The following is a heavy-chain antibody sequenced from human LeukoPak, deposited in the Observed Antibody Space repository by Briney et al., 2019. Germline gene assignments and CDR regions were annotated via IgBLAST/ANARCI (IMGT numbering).Heavy chain of an antibody. Sequence: SETLSLTCSVSGGSMNSYYWSWIRQSPGKGLEWIGYIYYSGSANYNPSLKSRVTISVDTSKNQFSLKLSSVTAADTAVYYCARHVWLQPFDYWGQGTLVTVSS. CDR2: IYYSGSA. D-gene: IGHD3-9*01. CDR1: GGSMNSYY. V-gene: IGHV4-59*08. CDR3: ARHVWLQPFDY. J-gene: IGHJ4*02.